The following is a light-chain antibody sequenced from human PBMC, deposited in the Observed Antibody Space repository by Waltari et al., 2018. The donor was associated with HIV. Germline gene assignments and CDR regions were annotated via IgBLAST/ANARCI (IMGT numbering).Light chain of an antibody. CDR2: AAS. CDR1: QAIRNS. J-gene: IGKJ1*01. CDR3: QQYYSNTTWT. Sequence: DIQLTQSPASLSASVGDRVTITCRASQAIRNSIAWYQQRPGKAPRLLLFAASRLETGVTSRFIGSGSGTFVTLTITTLQPGDFATYYCQQYYSNTTWTFGQGTRVE. V-gene: IGKV1-NL1*01.